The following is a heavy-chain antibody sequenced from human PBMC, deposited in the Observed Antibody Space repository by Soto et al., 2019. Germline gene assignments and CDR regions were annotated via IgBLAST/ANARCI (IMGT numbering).Heavy chain of an antibody. Sequence: ASVKVSCKASGYTFTSYDINWVRQATGQGLEWMGWMNPNSGNTGYAQKFQGRVTMTRNTSISTAYMELGSLRSEDTAVYYCARGKGGDYYYYYGMDVWGQGTTVTVSS. CDR1: GYTFTSYD. V-gene: IGHV1-8*01. D-gene: IGHD2-15*01. CDR3: ARGKGGDYYYYYGMDV. CDR2: MNPNSGNT. J-gene: IGHJ6*02.